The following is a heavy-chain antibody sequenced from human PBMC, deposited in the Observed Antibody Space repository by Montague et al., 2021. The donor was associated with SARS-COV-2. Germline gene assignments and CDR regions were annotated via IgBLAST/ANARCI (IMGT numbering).Heavy chain of an antibody. V-gene: IGHV4-59*01. CDR3: ARGSGDY. CDR1: GGSISSNY. Sequence: SETLSLTCTVSGGSISSNYWTWIRQPPGKGLEWIGYIYYTGSGNYNPSLKSRVTISVDTSKNQFSLKLSSVTAADTAVYYCARGSGDYWGQGTLVTVSP. D-gene: IGHD7-27*01. J-gene: IGHJ4*02. CDR2: IYYTGSG.